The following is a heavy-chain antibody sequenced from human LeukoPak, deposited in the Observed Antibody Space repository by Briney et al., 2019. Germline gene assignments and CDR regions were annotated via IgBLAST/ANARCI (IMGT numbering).Heavy chain of an antibody. J-gene: IGHJ4*02. V-gene: IGHV4-34*01. CDR1: GGSLSGYY. CDR2: INHSGST. CDR3: ARQRDGYKRIPFDY. Sequence: SETLSLTCAVYGGSLSGYYWSWIRQPPGKGLEWIGEINHSGSTNYNPSLKSRVTISVDTSKNQFSLKLSSVTAADTAVYYCARQRDGYKRIPFDYWGQGTLVTVSS. D-gene: IGHD5-24*01.